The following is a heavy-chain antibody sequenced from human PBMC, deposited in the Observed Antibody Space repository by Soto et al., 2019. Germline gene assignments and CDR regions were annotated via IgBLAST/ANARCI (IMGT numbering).Heavy chain of an antibody. J-gene: IGHJ4*02. V-gene: IGHV3-33*01. Sequence: PGGSLRLSCAASGFTFSSYGMHWVRQAPGKGLEWVAVIWYDGSNKYYADSVKGRFTISRDNSKNTLYLQMNSLRAEDTAVYYCARGIMITFGGVVDPLGYFDYWGQGTLVTVSS. CDR1: GFTFSSYG. CDR2: IWYDGSNK. CDR3: ARGIMITFGGVVDPLGYFDY. D-gene: IGHD3-16*01.